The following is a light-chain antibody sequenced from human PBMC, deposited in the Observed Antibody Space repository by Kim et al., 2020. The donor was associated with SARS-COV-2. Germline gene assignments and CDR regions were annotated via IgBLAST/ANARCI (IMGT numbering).Light chain of an antibody. J-gene: IGKJ1*01. Sequence: SPGDSAALSCRASQIVGSTYLAWYQHKPGQAPRLLIHGASNRATGVPDRFSGSGSGTDFTLTVSRLEPEDFAVYYCQQYNFSPWTFGQGTKVDIK. CDR2: GAS. CDR3: QQYNFSPWT. CDR1: QIVGSTY. V-gene: IGKV3-20*01.